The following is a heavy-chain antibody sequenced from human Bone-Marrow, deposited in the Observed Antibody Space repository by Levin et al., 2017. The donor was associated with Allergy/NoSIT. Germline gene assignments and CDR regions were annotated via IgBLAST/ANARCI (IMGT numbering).Heavy chain of an antibody. J-gene: IGHJ6*03. CDR2: ITTYNGNT. CDR3: ARGSYDFWSGSIYYYYYYMDV. CDR1: GYMFTSYG. Sequence: ASVKVSCKASGYMFTSYGITWVRQAPGQGLEWMGWITTYNGNTSFAQKFQGRVTMTTDTSTSTAYMELKSLRSDDTAVYYCARGSYDFWSGSIYYYYYYMDVWGKGTAVTVSS. D-gene: IGHD3-3*01. V-gene: IGHV1-18*01.